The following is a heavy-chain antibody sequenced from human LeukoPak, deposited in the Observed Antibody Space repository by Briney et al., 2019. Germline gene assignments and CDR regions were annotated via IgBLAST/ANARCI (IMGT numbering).Heavy chain of an antibody. CDR1: GFTFSSYS. D-gene: IGHD3-16*01. J-gene: IGHJ4*02. V-gene: IGHV3-21*01. CDR3: ARDGFGTGSN. Sequence: GGSLRLSCAASGFTFSSYSMNWVRQAPGKGLEWVSSISSSSSYIYYADSVKGRFTISRDNAKNSLYLQMNTLRADDTAVYYCARDGFGTGSNWGQGTLVTVSS. CDR2: ISSSSSYI.